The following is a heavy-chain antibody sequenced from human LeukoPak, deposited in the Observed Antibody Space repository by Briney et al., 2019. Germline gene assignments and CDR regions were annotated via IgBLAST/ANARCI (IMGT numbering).Heavy chain of an antibody. J-gene: IGHJ4*02. CDR1: GFTFSSYW. CDR3: ARGAYYYDSSGYWDQIYFDY. Sequence: GGSLRLSCAASGFTFSSYWMSWVRQAPGKGLEWVANIKQDGSEKYYVDSVKGRFTISRDNAKNSLYLQMNSLRAGDTAVYYCARGAYYYDSSGYWDQIYFDYWGQGTLVTVSS. V-gene: IGHV3-7*01. D-gene: IGHD3-22*01. CDR2: IKQDGSEK.